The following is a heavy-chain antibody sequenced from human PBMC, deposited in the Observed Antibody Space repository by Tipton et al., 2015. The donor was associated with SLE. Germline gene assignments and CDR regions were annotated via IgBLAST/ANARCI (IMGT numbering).Heavy chain of an antibody. Sequence: LRLSCTVSGGSIISGDYYWTWIRQPAGKGLEWIGRIYTGGSTSYNPSLRSRVSISLDTSKNQFSLKLNSVTAADTAVYYCVRDELEPRNYMDVWGKGTTVTVSS. CDR2: IYTGGST. D-gene: IGHD1-7*01. CDR1: GGSIISGDYY. V-gene: IGHV4-61*02. CDR3: VRDELEPRNYMDV. J-gene: IGHJ6*03.